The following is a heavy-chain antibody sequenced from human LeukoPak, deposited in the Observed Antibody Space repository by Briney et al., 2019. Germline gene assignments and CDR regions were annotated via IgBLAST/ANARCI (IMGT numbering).Heavy chain of an antibody. CDR1: GFTFSSYG. D-gene: IGHD3-3*01. Sequence: GGSLRLSCAASGFTFSSYGMHWVRQAPGKGLEWVAFIRYDGSNKYYADSVKGRFTISRDNSKNTLYLQMNSLRAEDTAVYYRAKEAGYDPPVGYWGQGTLLTLPS. CDR3: AKEAGYDPPVGY. CDR2: IRYDGSNK. V-gene: IGHV3-30*02. J-gene: IGHJ4*02.